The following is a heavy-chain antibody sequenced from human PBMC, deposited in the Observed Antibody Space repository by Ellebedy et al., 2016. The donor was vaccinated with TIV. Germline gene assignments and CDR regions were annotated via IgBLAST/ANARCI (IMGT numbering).Heavy chain of an antibody. CDR3: AKENYGMDV. J-gene: IGHJ6*02. CDR2: IWHSGRT. V-gene: IGHV4-4*02. Sequence: MPGGSLRLSCAVSGDSISSSNWWSWVRQTPGKGLEWIGEIWHSGRTNYNPSLKSRVTISVDKSKNQFSLNLNSVSAADTAVYYCAKENYGMDVWGQGTTVIVSS. CDR1: GDSISSSNW.